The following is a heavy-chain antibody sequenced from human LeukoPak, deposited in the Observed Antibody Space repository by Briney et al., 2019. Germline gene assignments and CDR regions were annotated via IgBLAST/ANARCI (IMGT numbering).Heavy chain of an antibody. V-gene: IGHV3-20*01. J-gene: IGHJ6*03. CDR2: SNWNVDST. CDR3: ARSDSSYQNYHYYYHMDV. CDR1: GCTFDDYG. Sequence: PGGSLRLSGSATGCTFDDYGMGCGLQAPGKGLEWVSDSNWNVDSTGYADSVKGRFTISRDNAKNSLYLQMNRLRAEDTALYHCARSDSSYQNYHYYYHMDVWGKGTTVTVSS. D-gene: IGHD3-16*02.